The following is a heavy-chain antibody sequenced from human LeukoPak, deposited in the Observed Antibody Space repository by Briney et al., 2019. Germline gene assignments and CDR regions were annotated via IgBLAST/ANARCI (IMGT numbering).Heavy chain of an antibody. CDR1: GFTFSSYA. J-gene: IGHJ4*02. CDR3: ARDPHYGSGSYYRLYYFDY. CDR2: ISSNGGST. Sequence: GGSLRLSCAASGFTFSSYAMHWVRQAPGKGLEYVSAISSNGGSTYYANSVKGRFTISRDNSKNTLYLQMGSLRAEDMAVYYCARDPHYGSGSYYRLYYFDYWGQGTLVTVSS. V-gene: IGHV3-64*01. D-gene: IGHD3-10*01.